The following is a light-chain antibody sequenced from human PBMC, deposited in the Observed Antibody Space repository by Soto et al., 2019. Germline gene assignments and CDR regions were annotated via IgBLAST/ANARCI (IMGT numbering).Light chain of an antibody. CDR3: QQRSNWPPAIT. CDR2: DAS. J-gene: IGKJ5*01. V-gene: IGKV3-11*01. CDR1: QSVSSY. Sequence: EIVLTQSPATLSLSPGERATLSCRASQSVSSYLAWYQQKPGQAPRLLIYDASNRATGLPARFSGSGSGTDSTLTISSLEPDDFAVYYCQQRSNWPPAITFGQGTRLEIK.